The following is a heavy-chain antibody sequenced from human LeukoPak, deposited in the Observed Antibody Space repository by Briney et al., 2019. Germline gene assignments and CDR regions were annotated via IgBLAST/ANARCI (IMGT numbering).Heavy chain of an antibody. Sequence: GGSLRLSCTASGFTFDDYAMHWVRQAPGKGLEWVSLISWDGGSTYYADSVKGRFTISRDNSKNSLYLQMNSLRAEDTALYYCAKDTAFYYDSSVYIDYWGQGTLVTVSS. CDR3: AKDTAFYYDSSVYIDY. CDR2: ISWDGGST. CDR1: GFTFDDYA. V-gene: IGHV3-43D*03. D-gene: IGHD3-22*01. J-gene: IGHJ4*02.